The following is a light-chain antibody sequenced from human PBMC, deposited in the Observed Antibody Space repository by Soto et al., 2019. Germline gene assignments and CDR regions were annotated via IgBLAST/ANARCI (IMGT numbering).Light chain of an antibody. CDR3: SSYAGSNNSV. J-gene: IGLJ3*02. V-gene: IGLV2-8*01. CDR1: SSDVGGYNY. CDR2: EVS. Sequence: QSVLTQPPSASGSPGQSVTTSCTGTSSDVGGYNYVSWYQQHPGKAPKLMIYEVSKRPSGVPDRFSGSKSGNTASLTVSGLQAEDEADYYCSSYAGSNNSVFGGGTKLTVL.